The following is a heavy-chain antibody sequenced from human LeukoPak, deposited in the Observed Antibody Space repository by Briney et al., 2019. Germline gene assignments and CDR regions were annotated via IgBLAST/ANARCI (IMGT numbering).Heavy chain of an antibody. D-gene: IGHD1-26*01. CDR1: GFTVSSNY. J-gene: IGHJ4*02. CDR3: ARDNGGSYYNY. Sequence: PGGSLRLSCAASGFTVSSNYMSWVRQAPGKGLEWVSYISSSGSTIYYADSVKGRFTISRDNAKNSLYLQMNSLRAEDTAVYYCARDNGGSYYNYWGQGTLVTVPS. CDR2: ISSSGSTI. V-gene: IGHV3-11*01.